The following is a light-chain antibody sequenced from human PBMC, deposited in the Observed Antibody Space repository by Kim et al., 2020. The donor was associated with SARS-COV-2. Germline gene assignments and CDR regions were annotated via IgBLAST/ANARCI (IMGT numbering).Light chain of an antibody. V-gene: IGKV1-27*01. CDR2: AAS. CDR3: QKYNNAPET. Sequence: DIQMTQSPPSLSASIGDRVTITCRASQAISNYLAWYQQKPGKVPKLLIYAASTLQSGVPSRFSGSGSRTDFTLTISSLQPEDVATYYCQKYNNAPETFGQGTRLEIK. CDR1: QAISNY. J-gene: IGKJ5*01.